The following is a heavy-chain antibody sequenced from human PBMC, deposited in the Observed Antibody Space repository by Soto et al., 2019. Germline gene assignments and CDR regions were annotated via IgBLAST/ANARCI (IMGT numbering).Heavy chain of an antibody. Sequence: QVQLQQWGAGLLKPSETMSLTCAVYGVSFSGYYWSWIRQPPGKGLEWIGEINHSGSTNYNPSLKSRVTISVDTSKNQFSLKLSSVTAADTAVYYCARCYGRNFDYWGQGTLVTVSS. J-gene: IGHJ4*02. CDR3: ARCYGRNFDY. CDR1: GVSFSGYY. CDR2: INHSGST. V-gene: IGHV4-34*01. D-gene: IGHD2-2*01.